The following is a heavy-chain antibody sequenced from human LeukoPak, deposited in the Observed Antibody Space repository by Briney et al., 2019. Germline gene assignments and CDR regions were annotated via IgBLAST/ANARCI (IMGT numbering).Heavy chain of an antibody. CDR3: ARGAVWYGSGSWSYDY. V-gene: IGHV4-38-2*02. D-gene: IGHD3-10*01. Sequence: SETLSLTCTVSGYSISSGYYWGWIRQPPGKGLEWIGSIYHSGSTYYNPSLKSRVTISVDTSKNQFSLKLSSVTAADTAVYYCARGAVWYGSGSWSYDYWGQGTLVTVSS. J-gene: IGHJ4*02. CDR2: IYHSGST. CDR1: GYSISSGYY.